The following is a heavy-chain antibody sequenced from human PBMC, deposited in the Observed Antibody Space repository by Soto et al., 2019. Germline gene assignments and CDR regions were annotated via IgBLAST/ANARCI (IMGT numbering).Heavy chain of an antibody. CDR3: ARDAPSAYYDFWSGYRGSSSRDVWFDP. CDR1: GFTFSSYW. J-gene: IGHJ5*02. Sequence: GGSLRLSCAASGFTFSSYWMSWVRQAPGKGLEWVANIKQDGSEKYYVDSVKGRFTISRDNAKNSLYLQMNSLRAEDMAVYYCARDAPSAYYDFWSGYRGSSSRDVWFDPWGQGTLVTVSS. D-gene: IGHD3-3*01. CDR2: IKQDGSEK. V-gene: IGHV3-7*03.